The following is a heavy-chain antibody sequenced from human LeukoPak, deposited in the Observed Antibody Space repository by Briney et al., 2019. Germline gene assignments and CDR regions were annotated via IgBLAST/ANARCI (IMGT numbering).Heavy chain of an antibody. Sequence: SETLSLTCAVYGGSFSGYYWSWIRQPPGKGLEWIGEINHRGSTNYNPSLKSRVTMSVDTSQNQFSLKLSSVTAADTAVYYCARGGGYSSSPFDYWGQGTLVTVSS. D-gene: IGHD6-6*01. CDR3: ARGGGYSSSPFDY. CDR2: INHRGST. CDR1: GGSFSGYY. J-gene: IGHJ4*02. V-gene: IGHV4-34*01.